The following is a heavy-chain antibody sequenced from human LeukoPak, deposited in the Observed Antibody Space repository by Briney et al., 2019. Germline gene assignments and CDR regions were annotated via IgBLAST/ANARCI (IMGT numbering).Heavy chain of an antibody. CDR3: GRAGYSSTQNLDY. CDR1: GGTFSSYA. V-gene: IGHV1-69*04. J-gene: IGHJ4*02. D-gene: IGHD6-13*01. CDR2: IIPILGIA. Sequence: GASVKVSCKASGGTFSSYAISWVRQAPGQGLEWMGRIIPILGIANYAQKFQGRVTITADKSTSTAYMELSSLRSEDTAVYYCGRAGYSSTQNLDYWGQGTLVTVSS.